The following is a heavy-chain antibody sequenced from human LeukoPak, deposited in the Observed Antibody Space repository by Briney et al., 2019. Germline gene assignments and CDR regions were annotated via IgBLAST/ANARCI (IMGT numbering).Heavy chain of an antibody. D-gene: IGHD3-16*01. J-gene: IGHJ4*02. V-gene: IGHV3-53*01. CDR1: GSTVSSNY. Sequence: GGSLRLSCAASGSTVSSNYMSWVRQAPGKGLEWVSIIYSGGGTYYADSVNGRFTISRDNSKNTLYLQINSLRAEDTAVYYCARGGNGPFDYWGQGTLVTVSS. CDR3: ARGGNGPFDY. CDR2: IYSGGGT.